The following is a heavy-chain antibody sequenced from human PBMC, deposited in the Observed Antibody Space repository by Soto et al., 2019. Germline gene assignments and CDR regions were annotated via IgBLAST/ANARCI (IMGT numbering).Heavy chain of an antibody. V-gene: IGHV6-1*01. D-gene: IGHD2-8*01. J-gene: IGHJ5*01. CDR2: TYYVSKWYN. CDR3: ARLIGNSWLDS. Sequence: PSQTLSLTCAISGDSVSSNSVAWNWIRQSPSRGLEWLGRTYYVSKWYNDYAESVKSRIIITPDTSKNQISLQLNSVTPDDTAVYYCARLIGNSWLDSWGQGTLVTVSS. CDR1: GDSVSSNSVA.